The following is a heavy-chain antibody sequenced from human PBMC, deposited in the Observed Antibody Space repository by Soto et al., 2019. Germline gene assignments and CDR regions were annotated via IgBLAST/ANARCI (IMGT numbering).Heavy chain of an antibody. Sequence: QLQLQESGPGLVKPSETLSLTCTVSGGSISSSSYYWGWIRKPPGKGLEWIGSIYYSGSTYYNPSLKSRVTISVDTSKNQFSLKLSSVTAADTAVYYCARLRYGGNSVNWFDPWGQGTLVTVSS. J-gene: IGHJ5*02. V-gene: IGHV4-39*01. CDR2: IYYSGST. CDR1: GGSISSSSYY. CDR3: ARLRYGGNSVNWFDP. D-gene: IGHD2-21*02.